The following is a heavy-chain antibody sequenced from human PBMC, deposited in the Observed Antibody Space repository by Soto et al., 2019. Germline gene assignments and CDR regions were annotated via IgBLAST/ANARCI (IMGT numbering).Heavy chain of an antibody. J-gene: IGHJ4*02. CDR2: FDLENGET. Sequence: GASVKVSCKVSGYTLTELSIHWVRQAPGEGLEWMGGFDLENGETIYAQRFQGRVTMTEESSADTPYMELSSLRSEDTAVYYCATEVRRSNQFAHWGQGTMVTVSS. V-gene: IGHV1-24*01. D-gene: IGHD3-10*01. CDR1: GYTLTELS. CDR3: ATEVRRSNQFAH.